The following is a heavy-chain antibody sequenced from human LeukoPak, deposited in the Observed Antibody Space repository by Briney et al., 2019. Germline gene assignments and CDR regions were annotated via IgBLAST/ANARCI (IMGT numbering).Heavy chain of an antibody. J-gene: IGHJ4*02. D-gene: IGHD4-17*01. CDR3: ITDPGDYENF. CDR1: GFSFSNAW. CDR2: IKSKSDVETR. V-gene: IGHV3-15*01. Sequence: GGSLRLSCAASGFSFSNAWMSRVRQAPGKGLEWVGRIKSKSDVETRDYAAPVRGRFAISRDDSKHTLFLLMNSLKTDDTAVYFCITDPGDYENFWGQGTLVTVSS.